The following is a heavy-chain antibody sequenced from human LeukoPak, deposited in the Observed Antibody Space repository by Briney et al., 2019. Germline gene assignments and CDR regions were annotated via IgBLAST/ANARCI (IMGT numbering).Heavy chain of an antibody. V-gene: IGHV3-66*01. CDR3: ARGPTTVTPRYYYYGMDV. D-gene: IGHD4-4*01. Sequence: GGSLRLSCAASGFTVSSNYMSWVRQAPGEGLEWVSVIYSGGSTYYADSVKGRFTISRDNSKNTLYLQMNSLRAEDTAVYYCARGPTTVTPRYYYYGMDVWGQGTTVTVSS. J-gene: IGHJ6*02. CDR2: IYSGGST. CDR1: GFTVSSNY.